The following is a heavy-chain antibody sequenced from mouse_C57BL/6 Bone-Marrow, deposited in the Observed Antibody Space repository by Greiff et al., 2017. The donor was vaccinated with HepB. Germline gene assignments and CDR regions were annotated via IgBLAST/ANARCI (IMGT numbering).Heavy chain of an antibody. J-gene: IGHJ4*01. Sequence: QVQLQQSDAELVKPGASVKISCKVSGYTFTDHTIHWMKQRPEQGLEWIGYIYPRDGSTKYNEKFKGKATLTADKSSSTAYMQLNSLTSEDSAVYFCAAGDYYGSSSPGAMDYWGQGTSVTVSS. D-gene: IGHD1-1*01. CDR2: IYPRDGST. CDR1: GYTFTDHT. CDR3: AAGDYYGSSSPGAMDY. V-gene: IGHV1-78*01.